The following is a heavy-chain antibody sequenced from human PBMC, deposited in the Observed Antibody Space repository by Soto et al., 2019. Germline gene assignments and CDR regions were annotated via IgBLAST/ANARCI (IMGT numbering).Heavy chain of an antibody. D-gene: IGHD3-16*02. Sequence: QVQLVESGGGLVKPGGSLRLSCAASGFTFSDYYMSWIRQAPGKGLEWVSYISSSGSSIYYADSVKGRFTISSDNAKNSRYLKMKSPRAEHTAVYYCARDIMITFGGVIVTGGFDYWGQGTLVTVSS. V-gene: IGHV3-11*01. J-gene: IGHJ4*02. CDR3: ARDIMITFGGVIVTGGFDY. CDR1: GFTFSDYY. CDR2: ISSSGSSI.